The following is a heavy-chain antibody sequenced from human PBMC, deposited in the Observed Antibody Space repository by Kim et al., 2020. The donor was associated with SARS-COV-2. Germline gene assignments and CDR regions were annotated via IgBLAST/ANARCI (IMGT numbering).Heavy chain of an antibody. D-gene: IGHD3-3*01. CDR2: IKQDGSEK. Sequence: GGSLRLSCAASGFTFSSYWMSWVRQAPGKGLEWVANIKQDGSEKYYVDSVKGRFTISRDNAKNSLYLQMNSLRAEDTAVYYCAREGGSAYYDFWSGYYPYYYYGMDVWGQGTTVTVSS. CDR3: AREGGSAYYDFWSGYYPYYYYGMDV. V-gene: IGHV3-7*03. CDR1: GFTFSSYW. J-gene: IGHJ6*02.